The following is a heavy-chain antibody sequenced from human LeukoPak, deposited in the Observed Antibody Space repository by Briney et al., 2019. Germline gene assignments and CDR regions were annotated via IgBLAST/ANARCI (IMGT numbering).Heavy chain of an antibody. V-gene: IGHV1-69*13. CDR1: GGTFSSYA. J-gene: IGHJ6*03. D-gene: IGHD2-2*01. CDR3: ARPRPAAIPNYYYYMDV. Sequence: ASVKVSCKASGGTFSSYAISWVRQAPGQGLEWMGGIIPIFGTANYAQKFQGRVTITADESTSTAYMELSSLRSEDTAVYYCARPRPAAIPNYYYYMDVWGKGTTVTVSS. CDR2: IIPIFGTA.